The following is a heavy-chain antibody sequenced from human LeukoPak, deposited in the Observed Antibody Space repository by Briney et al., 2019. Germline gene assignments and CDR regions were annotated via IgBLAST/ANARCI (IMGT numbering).Heavy chain of an antibody. J-gene: IGHJ4*02. Sequence: GGSLRLSCAASGFTFSSYGMHWVRQAPGKGLEWVTIIWYDGSNKYYIDSVKGRFTISRDNSKNTVYLRMNSLRAEDTAVYYCARDRSSHDYGDYANDYWGQGTLVTVSS. CDR1: GFTFSSYG. CDR2: IWYDGSNK. CDR3: ARDRSSHDYGDYANDY. D-gene: IGHD4-17*01. V-gene: IGHV3-33*01.